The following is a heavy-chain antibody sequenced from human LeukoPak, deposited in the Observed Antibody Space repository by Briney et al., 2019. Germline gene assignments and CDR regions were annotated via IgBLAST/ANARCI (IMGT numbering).Heavy chain of an antibody. CDR2: ISGSGGST. CDR3: AKDRAITGTTDWFDP. D-gene: IGHD1-7*01. CDR1: GFTFSSYA. J-gene: IGHJ5*02. Sequence: HPGGSLRLSCAASGFTFSSYAMSWVRQAPGKGLEWVSAISGSGGSTYYADSVKGRFTISRDNSKNTLSLQMNSLRVDDTAVYYCAKDRAITGTTDWFDPWGQGTLVTVS. V-gene: IGHV3-23*01.